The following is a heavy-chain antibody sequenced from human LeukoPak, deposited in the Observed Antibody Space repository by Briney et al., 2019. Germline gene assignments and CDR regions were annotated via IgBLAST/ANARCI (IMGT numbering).Heavy chain of an antibody. V-gene: IGHV4-4*07. D-gene: IGHD6-25*01. CDR2: IYPSGST. Sequence: KPSEALSLTCTVSGGSISSYYWSWIRHPAGKGLEWIGRIYPSGSTNYNPSLKSRVTMSVDTSKNQFSLNLNSVTAADTAVYYCARGFKAATAYFDYWGQGNLVTVSS. CDR3: ARGFKAATAYFDY. CDR1: GGSISSYY. J-gene: IGHJ4*02.